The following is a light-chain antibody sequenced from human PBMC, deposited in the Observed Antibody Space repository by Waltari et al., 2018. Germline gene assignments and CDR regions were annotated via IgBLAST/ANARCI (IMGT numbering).Light chain of an antibody. CDR1: QSVSSN. J-gene: IGKJ5*01. CDR2: GAS. CDR3: QQYNNWPFIT. Sequence: EIVMTQPPATLSVSPGERATLSCRASQSVSSNLAWYQQKPGQAPRLLIYGASTRATGIPARFSGSGSGTEFTLTISSLQSEDFAVYYCQQYNNWPFITFGQGTRLEIK. V-gene: IGKV3-15*01.